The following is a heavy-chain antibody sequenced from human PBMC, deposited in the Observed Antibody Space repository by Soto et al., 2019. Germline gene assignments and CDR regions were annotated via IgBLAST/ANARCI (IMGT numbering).Heavy chain of an antibody. CDR2: IYYSGST. CDR1: GGSISSSSYY. Sequence: PSETLSLTCTVAGGSISSSSYYWGWIRQPPGKGLEWIGSIYYSGSTYYNPSLKSRVTISVDTSKNQFSLKLSSVTAADTAVYYCARHFRQSIAARALFPWGQGTLVTVSS. J-gene: IGHJ4*02. D-gene: IGHD6-6*01. V-gene: IGHV4-39*01. CDR3: ARHFRQSIAARALFP.